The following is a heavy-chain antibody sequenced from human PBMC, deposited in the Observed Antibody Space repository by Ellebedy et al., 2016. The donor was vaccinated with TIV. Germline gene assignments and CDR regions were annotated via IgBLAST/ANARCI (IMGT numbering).Heavy chain of an antibody. CDR2: SYYSGST. Sequence: MPSETLSLTCSVSGGSISSGDYYWSWVRQPPGKGLEWIGYSYYSGSTYYNPALKSRVTILLDRSENQFSLTLSSVTAADTAVYYCARAGGNYGDYRDAFDIWGRGTMVTVSS. CDR1: GGSISSGDYY. D-gene: IGHD4-17*01. CDR3: ARAGGNYGDYRDAFDI. J-gene: IGHJ3*02. V-gene: IGHV4-30-4*01.